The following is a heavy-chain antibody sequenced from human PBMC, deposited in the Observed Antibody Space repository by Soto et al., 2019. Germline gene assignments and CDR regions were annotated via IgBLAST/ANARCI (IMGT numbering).Heavy chain of an antibody. J-gene: IGHJ6*02. CDR2: IIPIFGTA. V-gene: IGHV1-69*06. D-gene: IGHD1-26*01. CDR1: GGTFSSYA. Sequence: SVKVSCKASGGTFSSYAISWVRQAPGQGLEWMGGIIPIFGTANYAQKFQGRVTITADKSTSTAYMELSSLRSEDTAVYYCARRASGSYYTRLYYYYGMDVWGQGTKVTVYS. CDR3: ARRASGSYYTRLYYYYGMDV.